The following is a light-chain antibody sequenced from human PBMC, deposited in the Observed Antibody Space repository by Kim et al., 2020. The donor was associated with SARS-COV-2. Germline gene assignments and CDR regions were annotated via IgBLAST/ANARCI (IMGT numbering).Light chain of an antibody. CDR2: GAS. J-gene: IGKJ4*01. V-gene: IGKV3-15*01. CDR1: QSVSSN. CDR3: QQYNNWPLT. Sequence: SPGERATLPCRASQSVSSNLAWYQQKPGQAPRLLIYGASTRATGIPARFSGSGSGTEFTLTISSLQSEDFAVYYCQQYNNWPLTFGGGTKVDIK.